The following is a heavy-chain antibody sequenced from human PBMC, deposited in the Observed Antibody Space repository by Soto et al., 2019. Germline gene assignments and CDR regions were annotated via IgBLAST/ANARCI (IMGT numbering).Heavy chain of an antibody. CDR1: GYTFTSYG. V-gene: IGHV1-18*01. CDR3: ARAMVVVVSRRPFDY. D-gene: IGHD3-22*01. J-gene: IGHJ4*02. Sequence: ASVKVSSKASGYTFTSYGISCGRQAPGQGPEWMGRISPCSGNTNYAQKLQGRVTLTRDTSTSTVYMELSSLRSEDTAVYYFARAMVVVVSRRPFDYWGQGALVTVSS. CDR2: ISPCSGNT.